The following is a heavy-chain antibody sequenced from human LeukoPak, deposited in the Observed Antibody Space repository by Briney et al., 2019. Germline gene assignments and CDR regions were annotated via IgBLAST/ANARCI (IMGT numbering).Heavy chain of an antibody. CDR3: ARQGKSGYCSSTSCHTSLEDFDY. CDR1: GGSISSGSYY. Sequence: SQTLSLTCTVSGGSISSGSYYWSWIRQPAGKGLEWIGRIYTSGNTNYNPSLKSRVTISVDTSKNQFSLKLSSVTAADTAVYYCARQGKSGYCSSTSCHTSLEDFDYWGQGTLVTVSS. CDR2: IYTSGNT. J-gene: IGHJ4*02. D-gene: IGHD2-2*02. V-gene: IGHV4-61*02.